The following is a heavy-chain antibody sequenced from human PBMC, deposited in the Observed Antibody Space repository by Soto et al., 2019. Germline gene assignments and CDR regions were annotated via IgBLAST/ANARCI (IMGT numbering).Heavy chain of an antibody. CDR3: TKTPPTIGYWYFDL. D-gene: IGHD2-15*01. Sequence: GGSLRLFSAASGFTFSSDAMSWVRQAPGKGLKWVSAITESGNRTYYADSVKGQFIISRDNSKSKLYLQMNSLRAEDTALYYFTKTPPTIGYWYFDLWGRVTLVTVS. CDR1: GFTFSSDA. J-gene: IGHJ2*01. V-gene: IGHV3-23*01. CDR2: ITESGNRT.